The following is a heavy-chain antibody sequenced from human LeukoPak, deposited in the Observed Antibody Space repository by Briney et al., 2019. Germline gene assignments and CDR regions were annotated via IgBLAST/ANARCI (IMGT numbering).Heavy chain of an antibody. Sequence: GGSLRLSCAASGFTFSNAWMNWVRQAPGKGLEWVGRIKSKTDGGTTDYAAPVKGRFTISRDDSKNTLYLQMNSLKTEDTAVYYCTSVMYAATVSTIDYWGQGTLVTVSS. D-gene: IGHD4-17*01. J-gene: IGHJ4*02. CDR3: TSVMYAATVSTIDY. CDR1: GFTFSNAW. V-gene: IGHV3-15*07. CDR2: IKSKTDGGTT.